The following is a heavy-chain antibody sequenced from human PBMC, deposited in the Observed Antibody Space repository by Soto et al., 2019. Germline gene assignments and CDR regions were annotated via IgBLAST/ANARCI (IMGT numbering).Heavy chain of an antibody. CDR2: IYWDDVK. D-gene: IGHD3-10*01. CDR1: GFSLSTSGVG. CDR3: VHRVSDGKRGLWFDP. V-gene: IGHV2-5*02. Sequence: QITLKESGPTLVKPTQTLTLTCTFSGFSLSTSGVGVGWIRQPPGKALEWLALIYWDDVKWYSPSLKSRLTITKDTSRNQVVLTMTNMDPMDTATYYCVHRVSDGKRGLWFDPWGQGTMVTVSS. J-gene: IGHJ5*02.